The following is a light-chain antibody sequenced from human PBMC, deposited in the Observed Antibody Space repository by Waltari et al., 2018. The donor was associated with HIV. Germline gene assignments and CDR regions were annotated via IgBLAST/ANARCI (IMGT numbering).Light chain of an antibody. CDR1: SSDIGSNY. V-gene: IGLV1-47*01. Sequence: QSVLTQPPSASGTPGQRVTISCSGASSDIGSNYVYWYQQLPGTAPKLLIYRNNQRPSGVPARCSGSKSGPSASLAISGLRSEDEADYYCAAWDVSLRGAYVFGTGTKVAVL. CDR2: RNN. CDR3: AAWDVSLRGAYV. J-gene: IGLJ1*01.